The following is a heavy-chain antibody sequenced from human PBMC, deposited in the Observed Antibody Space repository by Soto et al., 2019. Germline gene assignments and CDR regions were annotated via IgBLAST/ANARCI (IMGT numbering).Heavy chain of an antibody. V-gene: IGHV4-34*01. J-gene: IGHJ5*02. CDR3: ASGQTYYDILTGKKWFDP. D-gene: IGHD3-9*01. CDR2: INHSGST. CDR1: GGSFSGYY. Sequence: SETLSLTCAVYGGSFSGYYWSWIRQPPGKGLEWIGEINHSGSTNYNPSLKSRVTISVDTSKNQFSLKLSSVTAADTAVYYCASGQTYYDILTGKKWFDPWGQGTLVTVSS.